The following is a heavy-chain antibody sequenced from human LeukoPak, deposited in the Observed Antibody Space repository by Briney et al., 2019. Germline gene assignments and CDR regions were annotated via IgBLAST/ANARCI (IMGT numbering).Heavy chain of an antibody. CDR1: GDSISGYY. Sequence: PSETLSLTCTVSGDSISGYYWNWIRQPAGKGLEWIGRIYNNGNTNYNPSLESRVTMSVDTSKNQFSLKLSSVTAADTAVYYCARGGLYYYDSSGYYYAYDYWGQGTLVTVSS. V-gene: IGHV4-4*07. D-gene: IGHD3-22*01. CDR3: ARGGLYYYDSSGYYYAYDY. CDR2: IYNNGNT. J-gene: IGHJ4*02.